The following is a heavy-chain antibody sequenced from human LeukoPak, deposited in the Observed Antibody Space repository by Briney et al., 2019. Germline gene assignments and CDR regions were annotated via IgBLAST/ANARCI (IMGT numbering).Heavy chain of an antibody. V-gene: IGHV3-74*01. CDR1: GFTFSSYW. Sequence: PGGSLRLSCAASGFTFSSYWMHWVRQVPGKGLVWVSRINTDGSTTSYADSVKGRFTISRDNAKNTLYLQMNSLRAEDTAVYYCARDHAYSSGWYLKDKRSYYFDYWGQGTLVTVSS. J-gene: IGHJ4*02. D-gene: IGHD6-19*01. CDR3: ARDHAYSSGWYLKDKRSYYFDY. CDR2: INTDGSTT.